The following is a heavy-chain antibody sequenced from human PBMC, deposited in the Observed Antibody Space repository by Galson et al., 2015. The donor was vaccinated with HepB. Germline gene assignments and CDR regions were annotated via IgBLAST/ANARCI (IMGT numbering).Heavy chain of an antibody. CDR1: GFTVSSIY. CDR2: IYADGST. CDR3: ARDGWGPADAFDI. D-gene: IGHD7-27*01. J-gene: IGHJ3*02. Sequence: SLRLSCAASGFTVSSIYMCWVRQAPGKGLEWVSLIYADGSTYYADSVKARFTISRDSSKNTLYLQMNSLRAEDTAVYYCARDGWGPADAFDIWGQGTMVTVSS. V-gene: IGHV3-53*01.